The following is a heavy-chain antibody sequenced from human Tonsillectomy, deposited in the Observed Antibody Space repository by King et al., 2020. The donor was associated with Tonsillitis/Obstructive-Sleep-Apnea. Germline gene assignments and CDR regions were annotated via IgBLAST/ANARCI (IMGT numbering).Heavy chain of an antibody. CDR3: ARQPEYYYDSSGSSLYGMDV. CDR2: IDPSDSYT. J-gene: IGHJ6*02. V-gene: IGHV5-10-1*03. D-gene: IGHD3-22*01. Sequence: QLVQSGAEVKKPGESLKISCKGSGYSFSTYWISWVRQMPGKGLEWMGKIDPSDSYTNYSPSFRGHVTISADKSISTAYLQWSGLKASDTAMYYCARQPEYYYDSSGSSLYGMDVWGQGTTVTVSS. CDR1: GYSFSTYW.